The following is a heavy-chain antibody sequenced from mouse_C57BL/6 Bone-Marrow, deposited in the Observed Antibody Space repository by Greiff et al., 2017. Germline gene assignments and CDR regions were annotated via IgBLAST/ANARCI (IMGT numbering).Heavy chain of an antibody. CDR3: ARDSGLAMDY. V-gene: IGHV5-16*01. CDR1: GFTFSDYY. D-gene: IGHD4-1*01. CDR2: INYDGSST. J-gene: IGHJ4*01. Sequence: EVQLVESEGGLVQPGSSMKLSCTASGFTFSDYYMAWVRQVPEKGLEWVANINYDGSSTYYLDSLKSRFIISRDNAKNILYLQMSSLKSEDTATYYCARDSGLAMDYWGQGTSVTVSS.